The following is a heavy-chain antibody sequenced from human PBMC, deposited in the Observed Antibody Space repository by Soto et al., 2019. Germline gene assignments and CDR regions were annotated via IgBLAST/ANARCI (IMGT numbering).Heavy chain of an antibody. D-gene: IGHD6-6*01. Sequence: XGPTLLNPTQTLPLTCTFSGFSLSTSDVGVGWIRQPPGKALEWLALIYWDDDKRYSPSLKSRLTITKDTSKNQVVLTMTNVDPVDTATYFCAHSKYSRSSFDSWGQGTLVTVSS. CDR2: IYWDDDK. V-gene: IGHV2-5*02. CDR3: AHSKYSRSSFDS. CDR1: GFSLSTSDVG. J-gene: IGHJ4*02.